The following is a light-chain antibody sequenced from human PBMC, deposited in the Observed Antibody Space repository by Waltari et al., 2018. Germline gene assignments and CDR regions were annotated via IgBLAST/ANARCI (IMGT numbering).Light chain of an antibody. Sequence: QSALTQPASVSGSPGQSITISCTGTSSDVGFYNYVSWYQQHPGKAPKLMIYDVSEPPSGVSNRFSGSKAGNTASLTISGLQADDEADYYCNSYAGSSSWVFGGGTKLTVL. CDR2: DVS. CDR1: SSDVGFYNY. V-gene: IGLV2-14*01. J-gene: IGLJ3*02. CDR3: NSYAGSSSWV.